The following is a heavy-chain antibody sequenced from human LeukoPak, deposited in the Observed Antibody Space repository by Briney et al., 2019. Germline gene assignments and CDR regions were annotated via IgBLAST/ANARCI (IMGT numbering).Heavy chain of an antibody. D-gene: IGHD3-10*01. V-gene: IGHV4-39*01. Sequence: SEPLSLACPVSGGSISSSSYYSGWLQQPPGKGLEWIGRMDYSGSTYCNPSLKSRVTVSVDTSRNQFALKLSSVTAEDTAVYYCARHGSYGSGSYHYLDYWGKGTQVTVSS. CDR2: MDYSGST. J-gene: IGHJ4*02. CDR1: GGSISSSSYY. CDR3: ARHGSYGSGSYHYLDY.